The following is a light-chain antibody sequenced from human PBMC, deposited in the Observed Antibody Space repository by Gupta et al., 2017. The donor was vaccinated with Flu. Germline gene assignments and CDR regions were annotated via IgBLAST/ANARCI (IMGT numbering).Light chain of an antibody. J-gene: IGKJ1*01. CDR1: QNIGGA. V-gene: IGKV6-21*01. CDR3: QQSSDLPWT. CDR2: YAS. Sequence: EIVLTQSPDFQSVTPKEKVTITCRASQNIGGALHWYQQKPDQSPKLLIKYASQSFSGVPSRFSGSGSGTDFTLTINRLEPEDAATYYCQQSSDLPWTFGQGTKVEIK.